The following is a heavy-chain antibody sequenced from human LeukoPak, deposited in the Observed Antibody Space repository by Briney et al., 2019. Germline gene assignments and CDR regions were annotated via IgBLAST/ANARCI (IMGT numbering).Heavy chain of an antibody. J-gene: IGHJ4*02. CDR2: ISSSSSYI. CDR1: GFTFSSYS. Sequence: GGSLRLSCAASGFTFSSYSMNWVRQAPGKGLEWVSSISSSSSYIYYADSVKGRFTISRDNAKNSLYLQMNSLRAEDTAVYYCARDRRQREYCSGGSCYSGRYFGYWGQGTLVTVSS. CDR3: ARDRRQREYCSGGSCYSGRYFGY. D-gene: IGHD2-15*01. V-gene: IGHV3-21*01.